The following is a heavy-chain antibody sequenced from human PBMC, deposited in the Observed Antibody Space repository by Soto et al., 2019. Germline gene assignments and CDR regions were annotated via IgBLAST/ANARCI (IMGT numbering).Heavy chain of an antibody. Sequence: ETLSLTCTVSGGSISTYYWSWIRQPPGKGLEWIGFIYYSGSTHYNPSLKSRVTISLDTSKNQFSLMLSSVTAADTAVYYCARDSSGYYRVFDYWGQGTLVTVSS. D-gene: IGHD3-22*01. CDR3: ARDSSGYYRVFDY. J-gene: IGHJ4*02. V-gene: IGHV4-59*01. CDR1: GGSISTYY. CDR2: IYYSGST.